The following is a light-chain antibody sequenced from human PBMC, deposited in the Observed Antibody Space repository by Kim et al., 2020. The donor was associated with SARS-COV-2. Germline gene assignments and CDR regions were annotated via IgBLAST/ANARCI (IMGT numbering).Light chain of an antibody. Sequence: DVVMTQSPLSLPVTLGQPASISCRSSQSLVHSDGSTYLNWCQQRPGQSPRRLIYKVSNRDSGVPDRFTGSGSGTDFTLKISRVEAEDVGVYYCMQGTHWPPVTFGQGTRLEIK. CDR3: MQGTHWPPVT. CDR2: KVS. V-gene: IGKV2-30*02. CDR1: QSLVHSDGSTY. J-gene: IGKJ5*01.